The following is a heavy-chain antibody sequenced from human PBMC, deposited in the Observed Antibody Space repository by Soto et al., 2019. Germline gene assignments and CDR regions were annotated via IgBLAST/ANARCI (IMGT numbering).Heavy chain of an antibody. CDR2: IYYSGST. J-gene: IGHJ4*02. Sequence: ETLSLTCTVSGGSISSYYWGWIRRPPVKGLEWIGSIYYSGSTYYNPSLKSRVTISVDTSKNQFSLKLSSVTAADTAVYYCARRWGYSFDYWGQGTLVTVS. D-gene: IGHD7-27*01. CDR1: GGSISSYY. CDR3: ARRWGYSFDY. V-gene: IGHV4-39*01.